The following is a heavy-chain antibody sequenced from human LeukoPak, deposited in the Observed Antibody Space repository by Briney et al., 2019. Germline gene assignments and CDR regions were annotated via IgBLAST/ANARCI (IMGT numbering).Heavy chain of an antibody. D-gene: IGHD3-10*01. V-gene: IGHV1-2*06. J-gene: IGHJ4*02. CDR3: ARASNMVRGVQPAKFDY. Sequence: ASVKVSCKASGYAFTGYYMHWVRQAPGQGLEWMGRINPNSGGTNYAQKFQGRVTMTRDTSISTAYMELSRLRSDDTAVYYCARASNMVRGVQPAKFDYWGQGTLVTVSS. CDR2: INPNSGGT. CDR1: GYAFTGYY.